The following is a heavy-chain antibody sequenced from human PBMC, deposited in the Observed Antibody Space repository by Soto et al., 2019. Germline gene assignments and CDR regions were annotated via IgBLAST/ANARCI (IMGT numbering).Heavy chain of an antibody. CDR1: GFTFSSYW. CDR3: ARGAYYYGSGVPYYYYYYTDV. CDR2: INSDGSST. Sequence: GGSLRLSCAASGFTFSSYWMHWVRQAPGKGLVWVSRINSDGSSTSYADSVKGRFTISRDNAKNTLYLQMNSLRAGDTAVYYCARGAYYYGSGVPYYYYYYTDVWGKGTTVTVSS. J-gene: IGHJ6*03. V-gene: IGHV3-74*01. D-gene: IGHD3-10*01.